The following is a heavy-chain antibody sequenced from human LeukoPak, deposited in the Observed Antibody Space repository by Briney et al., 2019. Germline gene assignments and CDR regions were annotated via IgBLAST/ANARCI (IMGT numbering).Heavy chain of an antibody. D-gene: IGHD3-16*01. Sequence: GESLKISCKGSGYTFSSSWIGWVRQMPGIGLEWMGFIYPAGSDTRYSPSFQGQVSISVDKSISTAYLQWSSLKASDTAMYFCGRGRGKDDYWGQGTLVTVSS. CDR3: GRGRGKDDY. V-gene: IGHV5-51*01. CDR1: GYTFSSSW. CDR2: IYPAGSDT. J-gene: IGHJ4*02.